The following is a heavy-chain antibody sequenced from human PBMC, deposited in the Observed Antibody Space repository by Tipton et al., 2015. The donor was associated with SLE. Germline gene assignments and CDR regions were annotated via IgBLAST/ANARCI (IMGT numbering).Heavy chain of an antibody. CDR2: IYHSGIT. J-gene: IGHJ4*02. CDR1: GDSMNGYY. D-gene: IGHD1-1*01. CDR3: ARHESGSGWVPYFFDF. V-gene: IGHV4-59*01. Sequence: TLSLTCTVSGDSMNGYYWSWIRPPPGKGLEWIGYIYHSGITNYNPSLKSRVTISVDTSKYQFSLTLSSVTAADTAVYYCARHESGSGWVPYFFDFWGQGTLLTVSS.